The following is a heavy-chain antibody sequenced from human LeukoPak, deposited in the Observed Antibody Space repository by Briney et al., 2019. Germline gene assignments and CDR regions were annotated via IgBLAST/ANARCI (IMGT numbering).Heavy chain of an antibody. D-gene: IGHD6-19*01. CDR3: ARLGSSDYFDY. CDR1: GGSISSYY. V-gene: IGHV4-59*08. J-gene: IGHJ4*02. CDR2: IYYSGST. Sequence: NPSETLSLTCTVSGGSISSYYWSWIRQSPGKGLEWIGYIYYSGSTNYNPSLKSRVTISVDTSKNQFSLKLSSVTAADTAVYYCARLGSSDYFDYWGQGTLVTVSS.